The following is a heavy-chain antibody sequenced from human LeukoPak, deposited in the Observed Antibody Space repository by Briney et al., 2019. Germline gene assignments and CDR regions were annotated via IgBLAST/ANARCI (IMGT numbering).Heavy chain of an antibody. CDR2: ISYDGSNK. Sequence: PGGSLRLSCAASGFTFSSYAMHWVRQALGKGLEWVAVISYDGSNKYYADSVKGRFTISRDNSKNTLYLQMNSLRAEDTAVYYCARISSYYYDSSGYYPYWGQGTLVTVSS. CDR3: ARISSYYYDSSGYYPY. D-gene: IGHD3-22*01. CDR1: GFTFSSYA. J-gene: IGHJ4*02. V-gene: IGHV3-30-3*01.